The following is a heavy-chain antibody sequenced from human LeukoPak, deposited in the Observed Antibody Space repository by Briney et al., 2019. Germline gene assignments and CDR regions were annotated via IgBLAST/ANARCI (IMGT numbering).Heavy chain of an antibody. Sequence: KGGESLKISCEASGYSFTTHWIGWVRQTPGKGLEWMGIIYPGDSDTRYSPSFQGHVTISADRSISTANLQWNSLKASDTAIYYCARHYRVNSTHFYMDVWGKGTTVTVSS. J-gene: IGHJ6*03. CDR1: GYSFTTHW. CDR2: IYPGDSDT. D-gene: IGHD2/OR15-2a*01. V-gene: IGHV5-51*01. CDR3: ARHYRVNSTHFYMDV.